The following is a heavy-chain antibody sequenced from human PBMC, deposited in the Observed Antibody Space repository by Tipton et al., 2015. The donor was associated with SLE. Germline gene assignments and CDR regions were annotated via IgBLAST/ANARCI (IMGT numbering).Heavy chain of an antibody. Sequence: TLSLTCTVSGGSISSYYWTWIRQPPGKELEWIGYIYYSGSTDYNPSLKSRVTISIDTSKNQISLKLSSVTAADTAVYYCAREVHFFDYWGQGTLVTVSS. J-gene: IGHJ4*02. CDR3: AREVHFFDY. V-gene: IGHV4-59*01. CDR1: GGSISSYY. CDR2: IYYSGST.